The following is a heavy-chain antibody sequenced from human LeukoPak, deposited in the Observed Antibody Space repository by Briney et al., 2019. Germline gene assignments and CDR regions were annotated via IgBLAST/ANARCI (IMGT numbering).Heavy chain of an antibody. D-gene: IGHD5-24*01. CDR2: ISSSGDTI. CDR1: SFTFSSYS. J-gene: IGHJ4*02. V-gene: IGHV3-48*04. CDR3: AKDLGRGSMATSPGFDY. Sequence: GGSLRLSCAASSFTFSSYSMNWVRQAPGKGLEWVSFISSSGDTIYYADSVKGRFTISRDNAKTSLYLQMNSLRAEDTALYYCAKDLGRGSMATSPGFDYWGQGTLVTVSS.